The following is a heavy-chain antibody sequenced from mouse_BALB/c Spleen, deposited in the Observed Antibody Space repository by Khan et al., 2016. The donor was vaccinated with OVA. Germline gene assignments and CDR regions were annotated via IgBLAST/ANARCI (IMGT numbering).Heavy chain of an antibody. J-gene: IGHJ2*01. Sequence: EVKLLESGPELVKPGASVKISCKVSGYSFTGYFMNWVMQSHGKSLEWIGRINPHIGETFYNPKFKGKATLTADESSSTAHMELRSLASEDSAVYYCARIYGSDFDYWGQGTTLTVSS. CDR3: ARIYGSDFDY. D-gene: IGHD1-1*01. V-gene: IGHV1-20*02. CDR2: INPHIGET. CDR1: GYSFTGYF.